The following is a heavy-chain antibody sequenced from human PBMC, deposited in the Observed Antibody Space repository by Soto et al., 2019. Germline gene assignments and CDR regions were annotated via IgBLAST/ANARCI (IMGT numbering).Heavy chain of an antibody. CDR1: GYTFTSYG. Sequence: QVPLVQSGAEVKKPGASVKVSCKASGYTFTSYGISWVRQAPGQGLAWMGWISAYNGNTNYAQKLQGRVTITRDTSASTGYMELISLRSEDTAVYYCARDGVMAGNSNFDYWGQGTLVTVSS. V-gene: IGHV1-18*01. D-gene: IGHD6-19*01. CDR2: ISAYNGNT. J-gene: IGHJ4*02. CDR3: ARDGVMAGNSNFDY.